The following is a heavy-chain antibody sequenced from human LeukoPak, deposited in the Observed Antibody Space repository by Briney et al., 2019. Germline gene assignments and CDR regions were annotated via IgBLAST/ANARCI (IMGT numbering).Heavy chain of an antibody. D-gene: IGHD6-19*01. CDR1: GGSFSGYY. J-gene: IGHJ4*02. V-gene: IGHV4-34*01. Sequence: SSETLSLTCAVYGGSFSGYYWSWIRQPPGKGLEWIGEINHSGSINYNPSLKSRVTISVDTSKNQFSLKLSSVTAADTAVYYCARTSRVGQWLVYWGQGTLVTVSS. CDR3: ARTSRVGQWLVY. CDR2: INHSGSI.